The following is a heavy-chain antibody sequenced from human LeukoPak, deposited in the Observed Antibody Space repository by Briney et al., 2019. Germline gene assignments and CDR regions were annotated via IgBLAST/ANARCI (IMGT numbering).Heavy chain of an antibody. CDR1: GFTFSSYE. J-gene: IGHJ4*02. D-gene: IGHD3-10*01. Sequence: PGGSLRLSCAASGFTFSSYEMNWVRQAPGKGLEWVSYISSSGNTIYYADSVKGRFTISRDNAKNSLYLQMNSLRAEDTAVYYCARLITMVRVFDYWGQGTLVTVSS. V-gene: IGHV3-48*03. CDR3: ARLITMVRVFDY. CDR2: ISSSGNTI.